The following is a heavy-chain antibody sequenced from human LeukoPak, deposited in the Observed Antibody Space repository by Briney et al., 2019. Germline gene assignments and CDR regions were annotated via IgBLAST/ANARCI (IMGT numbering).Heavy chain of an antibody. D-gene: IGHD2-15*01. CDR2: INAGNGNT. V-gene: IGHV1-3*01. Sequence: ASVKVSCKASGYTFTSYAMHWVRQAPGQRLEWMGWINAGNGNTKYSQKFQGRVTITRDTSASTAYMELSSLRSEDTAVYYCARDRRYCSGGSCYGTIWFDPWGQGTLVTVSS. CDR3: ARDRRYCSGGSCYGTIWFDP. J-gene: IGHJ5*02. CDR1: GYTFTSYA.